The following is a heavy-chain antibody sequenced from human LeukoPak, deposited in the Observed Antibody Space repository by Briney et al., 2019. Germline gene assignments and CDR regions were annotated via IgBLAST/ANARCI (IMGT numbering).Heavy chain of an antibody. CDR1: GYSISSGYY. CDR3: ARVHTAIANGFDP. V-gene: IGHV4-38-2*02. D-gene: IGHD5-18*01. CDR2: IYHSGST. J-gene: IGHJ5*02. Sequence: SETLSLTCTVSGYSISSGYYWGWIRQPPGKGLEWIGSIYHSGSTYYNPSLKSRVTISVDTSKNQFSLKLSAVTAADTAVYYCARVHTAIANGFDPKGQGTMVTVSS.